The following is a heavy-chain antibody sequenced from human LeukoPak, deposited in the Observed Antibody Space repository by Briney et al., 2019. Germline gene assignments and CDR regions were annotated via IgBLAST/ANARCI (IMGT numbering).Heavy chain of an antibody. CDR1: GFTFSSYT. D-gene: IGHD1-1*01. Sequence: GGSLRLSCVASGFTFSSYTMDWVRQAPGKGLEWVSYISDSGSTKYYADSVKGRFTISRDNAKNSLYLQMNSLRVEDTAIYFCARTSPSTGLYFEYWGQGTLVTVSS. V-gene: IGHV3-48*03. CDR2: ISDSGSTK. CDR3: ARTSPSTGLYFEY. J-gene: IGHJ4*02.